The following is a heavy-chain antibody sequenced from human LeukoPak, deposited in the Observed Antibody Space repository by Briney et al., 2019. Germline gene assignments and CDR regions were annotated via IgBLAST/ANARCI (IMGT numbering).Heavy chain of an antibody. J-gene: IGHJ2*01. CDR2: IYTSGST. Sequence: SETLSLTCTVSGGSISSYYWSWIRQPAGKGLEWIGRIYTSGSTNYNPSLKSRVTMSVDTSKNQFSLKLSSVTAADTAVYYCARDRGDCSGGSCYLSYFDLWGRGTLVTVSS. V-gene: IGHV4-4*07. CDR1: GGSISSYY. CDR3: ARDRGDCSGGSCYLSYFDL. D-gene: IGHD2-15*01.